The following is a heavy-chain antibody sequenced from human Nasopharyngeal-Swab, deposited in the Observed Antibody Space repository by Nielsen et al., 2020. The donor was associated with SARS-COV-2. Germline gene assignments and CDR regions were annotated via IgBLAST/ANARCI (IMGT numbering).Heavy chain of an antibody. CDR3: ARGLITMVRGVIIIGYYYYYMDV. V-gene: IGHV4-34*01. D-gene: IGHD3-10*01. CDR2: INHSGST. Sequence: SETLSLTCAVYGGSFSGYYWSWIRQPPGKGLEWIGEINHSGSTNYNPSLKSRVTISVDTSKNQFSLKLSSVTAADTAVYYCARGLITMVRGVIIIGYYYYYMDVWGKGTTVTVSS. J-gene: IGHJ6*03. CDR1: GGSFSGYY.